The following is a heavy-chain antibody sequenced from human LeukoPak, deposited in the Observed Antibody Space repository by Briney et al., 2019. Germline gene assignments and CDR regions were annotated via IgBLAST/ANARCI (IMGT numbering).Heavy chain of an antibody. CDR2: IYYSGST. V-gene: IGHV4-39*07. J-gene: IGHJ4*02. CDR1: GGSISSSSYY. D-gene: IGHD3-22*01. Sequence: SSETLSLTCTVSGGSISSSSYYWGWIRQPPGKGLEWIGSIYYSGSTYYNPSLKSRVTISVDTSKNQFSLKLSSVTAADTAVYYCAREGTDPPDSSGPPIDYWGQGTLVTVSS. CDR3: AREGTDPPDSSGPPIDY.